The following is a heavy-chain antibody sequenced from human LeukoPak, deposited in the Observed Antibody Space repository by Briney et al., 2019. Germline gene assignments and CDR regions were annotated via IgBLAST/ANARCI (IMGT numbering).Heavy chain of an antibody. CDR3: AREYGSGYDDAFGI. CDR2: ISAYNGNT. CDR1: GYTFTSYG. J-gene: IGHJ3*02. Sequence: ASVKVSCKASGYTFTSYGISWGRHAPGQGLEWMGWISAYNGNTNYAQKLQGRVTMTTDTSTSTAYMALRSLRSDDTDVYYCAREYGSGYDDAFGIWGQGTMVTVSS. D-gene: IGHD3-22*01. V-gene: IGHV1-18*01.